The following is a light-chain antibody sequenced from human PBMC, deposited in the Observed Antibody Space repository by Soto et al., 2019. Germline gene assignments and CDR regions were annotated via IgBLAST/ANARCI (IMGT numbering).Light chain of an antibody. Sequence: QSALTQTPSASGTPGQRVTIYCSGSGSNIGGNTVNWYQQLPRTAPKLLIYTNDQRPSGVPDRFSGSKSGTSASLAISGLQSEDEADYYCAAWDDSLSGYVFGTGTKLTVL. V-gene: IGLV1-44*01. J-gene: IGLJ1*01. CDR3: AAWDDSLSGYV. CDR2: TND. CDR1: GSNIGGNT.